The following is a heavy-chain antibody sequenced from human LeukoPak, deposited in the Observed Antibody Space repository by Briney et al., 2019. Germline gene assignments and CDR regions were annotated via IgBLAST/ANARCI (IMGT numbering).Heavy chain of an antibody. CDR1: GGSFSGYY. D-gene: IGHD6-13*01. J-gene: IGHJ4*02. Sequence: PSETLSLTCAVHGGSFSGYYWSWSRQPPGKGLEWIGEINHSGSTNYNPSLKSRVTISVDTSKNQFSLTDADTAVYYCARGIGIAAAGHFDYWGQGTLVTVSS. CDR2: INHSGST. V-gene: IGHV4-34*01. CDR3: ARGIGIAAAGHFDY.